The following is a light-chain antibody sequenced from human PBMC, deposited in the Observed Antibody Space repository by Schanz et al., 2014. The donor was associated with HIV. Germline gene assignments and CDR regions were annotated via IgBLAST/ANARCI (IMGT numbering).Light chain of an antibody. V-gene: IGLV2-14*02. CDR1: SSDIGSYNL. J-gene: IGLJ1*01. CDR3: GSFTTTSTYV. CDR2: EGS. Sequence: QSALTQPASVSGSPGQSITISCTGTSSDIGSYNLVSWYRQHPGEAPKLMIYEGSERPSGVSNRFSGSKSGNTASLTISGLQAEDEADYYCGSFTTTSTYVFGAGTKLTVL.